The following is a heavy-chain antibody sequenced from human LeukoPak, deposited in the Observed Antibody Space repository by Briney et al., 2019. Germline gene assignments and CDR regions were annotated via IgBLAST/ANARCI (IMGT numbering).Heavy chain of an antibody. D-gene: IGHD2-8*01. CDR1: GGSVSNYY. V-gene: IGHV4-59*02. J-gene: IGHJ4*02. CDR2: LSYSGTT. Sequence: SEALXLTCTVSGGSVSNYYWNWIRQPPGKGLEWIGYLSYSGTTKYNPSLNVTISVDTSKNQFSLKLNSVTTADTAIYYCAKMGRRGYFEYWGQGTLVTVSS. CDR3: AKMGRRGYFEY.